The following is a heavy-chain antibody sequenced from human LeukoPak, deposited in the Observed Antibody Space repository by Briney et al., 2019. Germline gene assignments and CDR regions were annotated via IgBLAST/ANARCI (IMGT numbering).Heavy chain of an antibody. V-gene: IGHV4-61*02. CDR3: ASGEDIVATRG. Sequence: SQTLSLTCTVSGGSISSGSYYWSWIRQPAGKGLEWIGRIYTSGSTNYNPSLKSRVTISVDTSKNQFSLKLSSVTAADTAVYYCASGEDIVATRGWGQGTLVTVSS. CDR2: IYTSGST. J-gene: IGHJ4*02. D-gene: IGHD5-12*01. CDR1: GGSISSGSYY.